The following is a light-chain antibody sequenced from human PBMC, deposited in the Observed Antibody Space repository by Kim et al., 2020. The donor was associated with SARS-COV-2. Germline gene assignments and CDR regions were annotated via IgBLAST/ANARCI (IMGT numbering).Light chain of an antibody. CDR1: SSDVGGYNF. Sequence: QSALTQPASVSGSPGQSITISCTGTSSDVGGYNFVSWYQQHPGKAPKLMIYEVTKRPSGVSNRFSGSKSGNTASLTISGLQAEDEAHYYCSANTSSTTRVFGGGTQLTVL. V-gene: IGLV2-14*01. J-gene: IGLJ3*02. CDR3: SANTSSTTRV. CDR2: EVT.